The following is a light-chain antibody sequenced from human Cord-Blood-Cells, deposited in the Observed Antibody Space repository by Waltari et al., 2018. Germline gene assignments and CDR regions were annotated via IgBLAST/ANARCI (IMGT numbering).Light chain of an antibody. Sequence: QSVLTQPPSVSGAPGQRVTISCTGSSSNIGAGYAVPWYQQLPGTAPKLLIYGNSNRPSGVPDRFSGSKSGTSASLAITGLQAEDEADYYCQSYDSSLSGFVFGGGTKLTVL. CDR3: QSYDSSLSGFV. CDR1: SSNIGAGYA. J-gene: IGLJ2*01. CDR2: GNS. V-gene: IGLV1-40*01.